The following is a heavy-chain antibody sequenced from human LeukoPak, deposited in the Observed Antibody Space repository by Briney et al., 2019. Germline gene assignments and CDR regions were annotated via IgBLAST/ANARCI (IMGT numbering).Heavy chain of an antibody. CDR2: ISSSNNYI. J-gene: IGHJ5*02. CDR3: ARGPSWFDP. V-gene: IGHV3-21*01. Sequence: GGSLRLSCAASGFTFSTYSMNWVRQAPGKGLEWVSSISSSNNYIFYADSVKGRFTISRDNAKNSLYLQMNSLRAEDTAVYYCARGPSWFDPWGQGTLVTVSS. CDR1: GFTFSTYS.